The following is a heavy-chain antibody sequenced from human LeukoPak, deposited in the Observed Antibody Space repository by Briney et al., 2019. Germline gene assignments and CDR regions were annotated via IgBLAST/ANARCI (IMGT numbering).Heavy chain of an antibody. V-gene: IGHV4-4*07. Sequence: SETLSLTCTVSGGSISSYYWSWIRQPAGKGLEWIGRIYTSGSTNYNPSLKSRVTMSVDTSKNQFPLKLSSVTAADTALYYCARDRERYFDWLLNLDAFDIWGQGTMATVSS. CDR2: IYTSGST. D-gene: IGHD3-9*01. J-gene: IGHJ3*02. CDR3: ARDRERYFDWLLNLDAFDI. CDR1: GGSISSYY.